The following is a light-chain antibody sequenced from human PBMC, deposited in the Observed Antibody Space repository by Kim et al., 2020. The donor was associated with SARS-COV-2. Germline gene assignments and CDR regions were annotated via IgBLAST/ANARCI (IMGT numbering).Light chain of an antibody. Sequence: SYELTQPPSVSVAPGKTARITSGGNNIGSKSVHWYQQKPGQAPVLVIYSDSDRPSGIPERFSGSNSGNTATLTISRVEAGDEADYYCQVWDSSSDHWVFGGGTKLTVL. J-gene: IGLJ3*02. CDR1: NIGSKS. V-gene: IGLV3-21*04. CDR3: QVWDSSSDHWV. CDR2: SDS.